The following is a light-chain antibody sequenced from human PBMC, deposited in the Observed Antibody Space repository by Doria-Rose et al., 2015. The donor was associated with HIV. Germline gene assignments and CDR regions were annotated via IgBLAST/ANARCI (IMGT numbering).Light chain of an antibody. CDR1: KSLLYTANNY. CDR2: WAS. CDR3: QQYYDTPS. Sequence: EIVMTQSPESLGMSLGERATLNCKSNKSLLYTANNYLAWYQQKPGQPPKLLIYWASTRQSGVPARFSGSGSGTDFTLTISSLEAEDVAVYYCQQYYDTPSFGPGTTVDIK. J-gene: IGKJ3*01. V-gene: IGKV4-1*01.